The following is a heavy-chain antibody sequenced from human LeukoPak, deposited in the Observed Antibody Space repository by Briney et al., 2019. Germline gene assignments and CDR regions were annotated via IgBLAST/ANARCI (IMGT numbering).Heavy chain of an antibody. J-gene: IGHJ4*02. CDR1: GFTVSSNY. D-gene: IGHD3-10*01. CDR3: ARDKAFGEHDY. CDR2: IYSGGST. Sequence: GGSLRLSCAASGFTVSSNYMSWVRQAPGKGLEWVSVIYSGGSTYYADSVKGRFTISRDNSKNTLYLQMNSLRAEDTAVYYCARDKAFGEHDYWGQGTLVTVSS. V-gene: IGHV3-66*01.